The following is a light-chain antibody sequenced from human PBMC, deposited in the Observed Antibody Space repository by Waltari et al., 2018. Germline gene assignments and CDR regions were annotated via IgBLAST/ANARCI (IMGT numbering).Light chain of an antibody. J-gene: IGKJ5*01. V-gene: IGKV1-33*01. Sequence: IHMTPSPSSLSASVADRVTITCQASQDIRTYLNWYQQKPWRGPKLLIFASCNLETGVPRRFSGSGSGTQFSFTINSLQPEEIATYYCEQYDNRPTTIGQGTRLDMK. CDR3: EQYDNRPTT. CDR2: ASC. CDR1: QDIRTY.